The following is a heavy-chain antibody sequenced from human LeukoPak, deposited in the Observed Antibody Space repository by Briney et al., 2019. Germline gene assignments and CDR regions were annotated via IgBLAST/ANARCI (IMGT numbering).Heavy chain of an antibody. CDR3: ARQTAMVTKLRYYYYYYMDV. D-gene: IGHD5-18*01. V-gene: IGHV1-18*01. Sequence: ASVKVSCKASGYTFTSYGISWVRQAPGQGLELMGWISAYNGNTNYAQKLQGRVTMTTDTSTSTAYMELRSLRSDDTAVYYCARQTAMVTKLRYYYYYYMDVWGKGTTVTVSS. J-gene: IGHJ6*03. CDR2: ISAYNGNT. CDR1: GYTFTSYG.